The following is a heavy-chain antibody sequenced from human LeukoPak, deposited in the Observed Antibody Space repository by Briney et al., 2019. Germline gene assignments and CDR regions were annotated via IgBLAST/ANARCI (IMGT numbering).Heavy chain of an antibody. V-gene: IGHV1-8*03. CDR3: ARGRKRYSSSHYYYYYMDV. J-gene: IGHJ6*03. Sequence: ASVTVSCKASGGSFSSYGISWVRQATRQGLEWMGWMNPNSGNTGYAQKFQGRVTITRNTSISTAYMELSSLRSEDTAVYYCARGRKRYSSSHYYYYYMDVWGKGTTVTVSS. D-gene: IGHD6-13*01. CDR2: MNPNSGNT. CDR1: GGSFSSYG.